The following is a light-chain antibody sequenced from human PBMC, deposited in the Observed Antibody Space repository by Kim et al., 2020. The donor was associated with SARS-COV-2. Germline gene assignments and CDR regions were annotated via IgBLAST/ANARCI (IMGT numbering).Light chain of an antibody. Sequence: SYELTQPPSVSVASGKTARITCGGNNIGSKSVHWYQQKPGQAPVLVIYYDSDRPSGIPERFSGSNSGNTATLTISRVEAGDEADYYSQVWDSSSDHRVFG. J-gene: IGLJ3*02. V-gene: IGLV3-21*04. CDR3: QVWDSSSDHRV. CDR1: NIGSKS. CDR2: YDS.